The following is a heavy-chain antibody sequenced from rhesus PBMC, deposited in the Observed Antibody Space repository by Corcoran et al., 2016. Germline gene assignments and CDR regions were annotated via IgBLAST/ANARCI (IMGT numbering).Heavy chain of an antibody. CDR3: ARGPNWGLVDDAFDF. D-gene: IGHD7-45*01. CDR2: ISYDGNKK. CDR1: GFTFSSYG. V-gene: IGHV3-54*02. J-gene: IGHJ3*01. Sequence: EVQLVESGGGLVQPGGSLRLSCAASGFTFSSYGMHWVRQAPGKGLEWVAVISYDGNKKYRASSVKYRFTISRDNSNNMLYLQMQNLKMEDTAGYYCARGPNWGLVDDAFDFWGQGLRVTVSS.